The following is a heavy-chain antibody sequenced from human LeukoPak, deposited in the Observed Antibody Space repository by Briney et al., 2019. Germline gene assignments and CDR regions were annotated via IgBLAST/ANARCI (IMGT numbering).Heavy chain of an antibody. CDR2: TREDGSEK. CDR3: ARELAGHYYGSGSSFDY. J-gene: IGHJ4*02. CDR1: GGSISSSNW. D-gene: IGHD3-10*01. V-gene: IGHV3-7*01. Sequence: GTLSLTCAVSGGSISSSNWWSWVRQAPGKGLEWVANTREDGSEKYYVDSVKGRFTISRDNAKNSLYLQMNSLRAEDTAVYYCARELAGHYYGSGSSFDYWGQGTLVTVSS.